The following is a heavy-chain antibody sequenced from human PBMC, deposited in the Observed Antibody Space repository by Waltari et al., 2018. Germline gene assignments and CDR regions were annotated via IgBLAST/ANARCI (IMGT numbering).Heavy chain of an antibody. CDR3: ARHDYKYGDGLDFYYYMDV. J-gene: IGHJ6*03. CDR1: GYSITSGSY. V-gene: IGHV4-38-2*01. Sequence: QVQLQQSGPGLVKPSETLSLTRAVSGYSITSGSYGGWIRQPPGKGMVWIGSIDPSGGTYYNPTLKSRVTISVDTSKNQFSLNLSSVTAADTAVYYCARHDYKYGDGLDFYYYMDVWGKGTTVTVSS. CDR2: IDPSGGT. D-gene: IGHD4-4*01.